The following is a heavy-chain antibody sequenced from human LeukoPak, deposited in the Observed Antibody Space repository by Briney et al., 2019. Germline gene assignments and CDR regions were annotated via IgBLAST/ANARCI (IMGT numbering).Heavy chain of an antibody. CDR2: ISSSGSTI. CDR3: ARSYGSNKYDAFDI. J-gene: IGHJ3*02. CDR1: GFTFSSYE. V-gene: IGHV3-48*03. Sequence: GGSLRLSCAASGFTFSSYEMNWVRQAPGKGLEWVSYISSSGSTIYYADSVKGRFTISRDNAKNSLYLQMNSLRAEDTAVYYCARSYGSNKYDAFDIWGQGTMVTVSS. D-gene: IGHD3-10*01.